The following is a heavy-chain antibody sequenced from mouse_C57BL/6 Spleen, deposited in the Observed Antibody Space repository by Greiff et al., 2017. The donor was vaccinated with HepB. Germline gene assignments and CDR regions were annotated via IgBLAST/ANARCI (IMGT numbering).Heavy chain of an antibody. CDR2: IYPSDSET. V-gene: IGHV1-61*01. Sequence: VQLQQPGAELVRPGSSVKLSCKASGYTFTSYWMDWVKQRPGQGLEWIGNIYPSDSETHYNQKFKDKATLTVDKSSSTAYMQLSSLTSEDSAVYYCARERKFITTVGAMDYWGQGTSVTVSS. CDR3: ARERKFITTVGAMDY. D-gene: IGHD1-1*01. J-gene: IGHJ4*01. CDR1: GYTFTSYW.